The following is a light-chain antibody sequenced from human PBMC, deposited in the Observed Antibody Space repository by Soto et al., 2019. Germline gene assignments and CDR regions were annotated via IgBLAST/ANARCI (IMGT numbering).Light chain of an antibody. CDR2: GAS. CDR3: QQYESSWT. CDR1: QSISSTF. J-gene: IGKJ1*01. V-gene: IGKV3-20*01. Sequence: EIVLTQSPGTLSLSPGEGATLSCRASQSISSTFLAWYQHKPGQAPRVLIYGASRRAAGIPDRFSGSGSGTDFTLTISRLGPEDFAVYYCQQYESSWTFGQGTKVEMK.